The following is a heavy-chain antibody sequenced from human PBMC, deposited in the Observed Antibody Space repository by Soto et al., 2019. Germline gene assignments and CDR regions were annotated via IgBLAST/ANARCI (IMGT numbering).Heavy chain of an antibody. D-gene: IGHD3-10*01. Sequence: SETLSLTCTVSGGSISSGGYYWSWIRQHPGKGLEWIGYIYYSGSTYYNPSLKSRVTISVDTSKNQFSLKLSSVTAADTAVYYCAREIYGSGSAAFDYWGQGTLVTVSS. CDR1: GGSISSGGYY. CDR2: IYYSGST. V-gene: IGHV4-31*03. J-gene: IGHJ4*02. CDR3: AREIYGSGSAAFDY.